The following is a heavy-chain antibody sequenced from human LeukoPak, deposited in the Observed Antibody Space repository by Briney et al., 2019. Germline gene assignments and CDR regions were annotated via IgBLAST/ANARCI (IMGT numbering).Heavy chain of an antibody. D-gene: IGHD3-10*01. CDR1: GFTSSSDW. CDR2: INRDGRST. J-gene: IGHJ6*02. Sequence: GGSLRLSCAASGFTSSSDWMHWVRQAPGKGLVWVSRINRDGRSTTYADSVKGRFTISRDNAKNTLYLQMNSLRAEDTAVYYCARGLMVRGDYCGMDVWGQGTTVTVSS. V-gene: IGHV3-74*01. CDR3: ARGLMVRGDYCGMDV.